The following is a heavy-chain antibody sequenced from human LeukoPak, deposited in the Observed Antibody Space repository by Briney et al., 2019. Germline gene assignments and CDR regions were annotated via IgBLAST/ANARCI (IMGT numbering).Heavy chain of an antibody. V-gene: IGHV4-34*01. J-gene: IGHJ5*02. Sequence: KPSETLSLTCAVYGVSFSGYYWSWIRQPPGKGLEWIGEINHSGSTNYNPSLKSRVTISVDTSKNQFSLKLSSVTAADTAVYYCARELWDSSSPRAFDPWGQGTLVTVSS. CDR2: INHSGST. CDR3: ARELWDSSSPRAFDP. CDR1: GVSFSGYY. D-gene: IGHD6-6*01.